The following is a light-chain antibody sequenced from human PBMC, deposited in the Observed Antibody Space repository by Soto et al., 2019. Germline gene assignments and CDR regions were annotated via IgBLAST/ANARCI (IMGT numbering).Light chain of an antibody. V-gene: IGLV2-14*01. CDR2: DVS. CDR1: SSDVGGFNY. J-gene: IGLJ2*01. CDR3: NSYTSSSTVV. Sequence: QSALTQPASVSGSPGQSITISCTATSSDVGGFNYVSWYQQHPGKAPKLMIYDVSNRPSGVSNRFSGSKSGNTASLTISGLQAEDEDDYYCNSYTSSSTVVFGGGTKLTVL.